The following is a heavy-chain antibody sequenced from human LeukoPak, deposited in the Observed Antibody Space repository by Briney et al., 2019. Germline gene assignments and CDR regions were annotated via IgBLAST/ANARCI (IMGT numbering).Heavy chain of an antibody. V-gene: IGHV4-59*12. Sequence: SETLSLTCTVSGGSISSYYWSWIRQPPGKGLEWIGYIYYSGSTYYNPSLKSRVTISVDTSKNQFSLKLSSVTAADTAVYYCARDMVGGYDFRAFDIWGQGTMVTVSS. D-gene: IGHD5-12*01. CDR1: GGSISSYY. CDR2: IYYSGST. J-gene: IGHJ3*02. CDR3: ARDMVGGYDFRAFDI.